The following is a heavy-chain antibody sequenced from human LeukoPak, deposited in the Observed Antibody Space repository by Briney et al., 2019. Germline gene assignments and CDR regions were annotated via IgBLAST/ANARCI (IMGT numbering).Heavy chain of an antibody. CDR2: IYTSGST. D-gene: IGHD3-10*01. CDR1: GGSISSGGCY. CDR3: RGVRFGELFDY. J-gene: IGHJ4*02. V-gene: IGHV4-61*02. Sequence: PSETLSLTCTVSGGSISSGGCYWSWIRQPAGKGLEWIGRIYTSGSTNYNPSLKSRVTMSVDTSKNQFSLQLSSVTAADTAVYYCRGVRFGELFDYWGQGTLVTVSS.